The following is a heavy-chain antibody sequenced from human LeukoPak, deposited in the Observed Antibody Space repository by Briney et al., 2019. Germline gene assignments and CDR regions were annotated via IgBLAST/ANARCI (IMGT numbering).Heavy chain of an antibody. D-gene: IGHD3-10*01. V-gene: IGHV3-23*01. CDR2: ISGSGGST. Sequence: GGSLRLSCAASGFTFSNYAMSWVRQAPGKGLEWFSAISGSGGSTYCADSVKGRFTISRDNSKNTLHLQMNSLRAEDTAVYYCAKGFYYPSYYFDYWGQGTLVTVSS. CDR3: AKGFYYPSYYFDY. CDR1: GFTFSNYA. J-gene: IGHJ4*02.